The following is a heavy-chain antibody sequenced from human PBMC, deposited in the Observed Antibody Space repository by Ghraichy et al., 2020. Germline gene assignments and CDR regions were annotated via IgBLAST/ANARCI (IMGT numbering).Heavy chain of an antibody. CDR1: GGSVTTGTYY. V-gene: IGHV4-61*01. CDR2: IYHSGTT. CDR3: SRTNPGLTTALAYYYGMDI. Sequence: SETLSLTCTVSGGSVTTGTYYWSWIRQPPGKGLEWIGYIYHSGTTNYNSSLTSRVTISIDTSKNQFSLRLTSVTAAATAVYYCSRTNPGLTTALAYYYGMDIWGQGTTVTVSS. J-gene: IGHJ6*02. D-gene: IGHD4-11*01.